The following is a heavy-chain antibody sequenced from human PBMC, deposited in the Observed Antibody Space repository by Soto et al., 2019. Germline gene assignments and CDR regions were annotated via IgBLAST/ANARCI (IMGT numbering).Heavy chain of an antibody. J-gene: IGHJ6*02. CDR1: GFTFSSYA. D-gene: IGHD3-10*01. Sequence: QVQLVESGGGVVQPGRSLRLSCAASGFTFSSYAMHWVRQAPGKGLEWVAVISYDGSNKYYADSVKGRFTISRDNSKNTLYLQMNSLRAEDTAVYYCARDGRFGELYLGMDVWGQGTTVTVSS. V-gene: IGHV3-30-3*01. CDR3: ARDGRFGELYLGMDV. CDR2: ISYDGSNK.